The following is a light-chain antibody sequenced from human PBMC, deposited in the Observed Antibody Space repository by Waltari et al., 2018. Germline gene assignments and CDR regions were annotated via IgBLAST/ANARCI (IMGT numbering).Light chain of an antibody. J-gene: IGLJ3*02. V-gene: IGLV3-21*04. CDR1: HLESKS. CDR3: QVWDDTTNSGV. CDR2: YDS. Sequence: YVVTPPPSVSVAPGKTATMTCGGAHLESKSVTFYPQKPGHAPISCFFYDSDRPSGIPERFSGSNSGNTATLTISWVEAGDEADYHCQVWDDTTNSGVFGGGTRLTVL.